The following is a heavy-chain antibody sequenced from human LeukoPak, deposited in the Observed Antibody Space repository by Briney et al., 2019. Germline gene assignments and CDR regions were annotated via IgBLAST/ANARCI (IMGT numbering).Heavy chain of an antibody. D-gene: IGHD5-24*01. CDR3: ARDWVSDGDGYNDAFDI. CDR1: GFNFDGYA. CDR2: ISWNSGNI. J-gene: IGHJ3*02. V-gene: IGHV3-9*01. Sequence: PGRSLRLSCAASGFNFDGYAMHCVRHSPGKGLEWVSGISWNSGNINYADSVRGRFTISRDNAKNSLYLQMNRLKTADTAMYYCARDWVSDGDGYNDAFDIWGQGTMVTVSS.